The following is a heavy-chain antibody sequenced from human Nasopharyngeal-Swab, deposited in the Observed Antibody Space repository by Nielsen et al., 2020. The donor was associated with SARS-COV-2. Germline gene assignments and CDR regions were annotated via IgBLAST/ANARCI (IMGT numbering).Heavy chain of an antibody. V-gene: IGHV4-30-2*04. CDR3: ARGPGLLLGYYYYYGMDV. Sequence: WIRQPPGKGLEWIGYIYHSGSTYYNPSLKSRVTISVDTSKNQFSLKLSSVTAADTAVYYCARGPGLLLGYYYYYGMDVWGHGTTVTVSS. D-gene: IGHD2-15*01. CDR2: IYHSGST. J-gene: IGHJ6*02.